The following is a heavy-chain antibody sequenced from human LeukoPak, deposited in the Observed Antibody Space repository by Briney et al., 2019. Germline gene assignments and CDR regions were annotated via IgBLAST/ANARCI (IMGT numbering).Heavy chain of an antibody. CDR2: IWYDGSNK. D-gene: IGHD6-13*01. CDR1: GFTFSSHG. Sequence: GGSLRLSCAASGFTFSSHGMHWVCQAPGKGLEWVAVIWYDGSNKYYADSVKGRFTISRDNSKNTLYLQMNSLRAEDTAVYYCARDDSGLISSSGPNWFDPWGQGTLVTVSS. J-gene: IGHJ5*02. CDR3: ARDDSGLISSSGPNWFDP. V-gene: IGHV3-33*01.